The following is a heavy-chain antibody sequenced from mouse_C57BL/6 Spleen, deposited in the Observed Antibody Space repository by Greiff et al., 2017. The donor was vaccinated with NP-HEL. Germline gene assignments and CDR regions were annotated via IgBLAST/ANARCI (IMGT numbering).Heavy chain of an antibody. CDR2: IDPSDSYT. J-gene: IGHJ4*01. V-gene: IGHV1-59*01. Sequence: QVQLQQPGAELVRPGTSVKLSCKASGYTFTSYWMHWVKQSPGQGLEWLGVIDPSDSYTNSNQKFKGKATLTVDTSSSTAYMQLSSLTSEDAAVYYCARGKFYYGYDEDYAMDYWGQGTSVTVSS. CDR3: ARGKFYYGYDEDYAMDY. D-gene: IGHD2-2*01. CDR1: GYTFTSYW.